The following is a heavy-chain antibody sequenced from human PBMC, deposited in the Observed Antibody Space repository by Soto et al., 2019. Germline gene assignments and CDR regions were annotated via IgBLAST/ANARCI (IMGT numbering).Heavy chain of an antibody. CDR3: AKVRPLRDCTRTSCLGAFDI. V-gene: IGHV3-23*01. D-gene: IGHD2-2*01. CDR2: ITASGDTT. Sequence: EVQLLESGGGLVQPGGSLRLSCAASGCTFSSYAMSWVRQAPGKGLEGDSAITASGDTTYYSDSLKGRFTISRDNSKSTMYLQMNSLRAEDTAVYYCAKVRPLRDCTRTSCLGAFDIWGQGTMVTVSS. J-gene: IGHJ3*02. CDR1: GCTFSSYA.